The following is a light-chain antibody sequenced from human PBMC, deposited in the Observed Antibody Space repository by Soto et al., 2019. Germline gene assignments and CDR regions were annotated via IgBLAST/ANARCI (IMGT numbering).Light chain of an antibody. Sequence: EIVLTQSPATLSLSPGERATLSCRASQSVSSSLAWFQHNPGQAPSLLIYDASNRATGIPARFSGSGSGTNSTPTISSLEPEDFALYYCHQRSNSPRTSGQGTKLESK. CDR2: DAS. J-gene: IGKJ2*01. CDR3: HQRSNSPRT. CDR1: QSVSSS. V-gene: IGKV3-11*01.